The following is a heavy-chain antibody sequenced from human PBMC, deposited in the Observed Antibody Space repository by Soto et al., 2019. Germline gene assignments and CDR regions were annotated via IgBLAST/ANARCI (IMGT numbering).Heavy chain of an antibody. D-gene: IGHD3-3*01. Sequence: EVQLLESGGGLVQPGGSLRLSCAASGFTFSSYAMSWVRQAPGKGLEWVSAISGSGGSTYYADSVKGRFTISRDNSKNTLYLQMNSLRADDTAVYYCAKPRNFWSGYYTGSSYFDYWGQGTLVTVSS. J-gene: IGHJ4*02. V-gene: IGHV3-23*01. CDR1: GFTFSSYA. CDR3: AKPRNFWSGYYTGSSYFDY. CDR2: ISGSGGST.